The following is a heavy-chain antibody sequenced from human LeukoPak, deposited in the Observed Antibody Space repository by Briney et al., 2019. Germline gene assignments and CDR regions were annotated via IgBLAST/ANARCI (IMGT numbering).Heavy chain of an antibody. J-gene: IGHJ6*02. D-gene: IGHD3-10*01. CDR2: IYYSGST. CDR1: GGSISSYY. Sequence: PSETLSLTCTVSGGSISSYYWSWIRQPPGKGLEWIGYIYYSGSTNYNPSLKSRVTISVHTSTNQFSLKLRSVPAADTAMYYCARAIRGVIGSYFYAMDVWGQGTTVTVSS. V-gene: IGHV4-59*01. CDR3: ARAIRGVIGSYFYAMDV.